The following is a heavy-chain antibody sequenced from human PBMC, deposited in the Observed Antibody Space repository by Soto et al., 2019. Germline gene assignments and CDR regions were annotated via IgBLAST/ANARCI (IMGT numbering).Heavy chain of an antibody. Sequence: QVQVVQSGAEVKKPGSSVRVSCKASGGTSSSYAITWMRQAPGQGLEWMGGIIPILDTTDYAQKFQGRVTFTADESTSTVYMELSSLTSEDTDVNYCASGGTTVNRRFDFWGQGTLVTVSS. V-gene: IGHV1-69*01. D-gene: IGHD4-4*01. CDR2: IIPILDTT. J-gene: IGHJ4*02. CDR3: ASGGTTVNRRFDF. CDR1: GGTSSSYA.